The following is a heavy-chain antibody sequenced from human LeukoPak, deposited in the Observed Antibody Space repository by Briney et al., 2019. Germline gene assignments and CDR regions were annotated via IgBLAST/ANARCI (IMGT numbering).Heavy chain of an antibody. Sequence: SETLSLTCTVSGGSISSYYWSWIRQPPGKGLEWFGYIYYSGSTNYNPSLKSRVTISVDTSKNQFSLKLSSVTAADTAVYYCARGGNYYDSSPLDYWGQGTLVTVSS. CDR3: ARGGNYYDSSPLDY. CDR1: GGSISSYY. J-gene: IGHJ4*02. V-gene: IGHV4-59*01. CDR2: IYYSGST. D-gene: IGHD3-22*01.